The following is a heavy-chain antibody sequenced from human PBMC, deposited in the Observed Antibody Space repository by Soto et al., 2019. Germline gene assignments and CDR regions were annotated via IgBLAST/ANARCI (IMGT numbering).Heavy chain of an antibody. CDR3: AREPPRPTAGLNYFDP. CDR2: FDPEDGET. D-gene: IGHD1-7*01. J-gene: IGHJ5*02. V-gene: IGHV1-24*01. Sequence: ASVKVSCKVSGYTLTELSMHWVRQAPGKGLEWMGGFDPEDGETIYAQKFQGRVTLTTDTSTATAFLELRGLRSDDTAVYYCAREPPRPTAGLNYFDPRGQGTLVTVSS. CDR1: GYTLTELS.